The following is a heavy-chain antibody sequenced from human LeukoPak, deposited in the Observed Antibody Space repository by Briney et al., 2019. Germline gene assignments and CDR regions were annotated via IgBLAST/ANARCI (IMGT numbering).Heavy chain of an antibody. CDR2: ISGSGIST. CDR1: GFTFSNYA. V-gene: IGHV3-23*01. Sequence: GGSLRLSCAASGFTFSNYALSWVRQAPGKGLEWVSTISGSGISTYYADSVKGRFTISRDNSKGTLYLQMNSLRAEDTAVYYCASPGDYWGQGTLVTVSS. CDR3: ASPGDY. J-gene: IGHJ4*02.